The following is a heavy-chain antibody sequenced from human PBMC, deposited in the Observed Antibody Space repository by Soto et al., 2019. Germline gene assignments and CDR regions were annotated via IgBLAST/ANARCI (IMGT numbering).Heavy chain of an antibody. V-gene: IGHV1-18*04. CDR1: GYTFTSYG. J-gene: IGHJ6*02. D-gene: IGHD3-10*01. CDR3: ARDQGSGSYYYYYGMDV. Sequence: GASVKVSFKASGYTFTSYGISWVRQAPGQGLEWMGWISAYNGNTNYAQKLQGRVTMTTDTSTSTAYMELRSLRSDDTAVYYCARDQGSGSYYYYYGMDVWGQGTTVTVSS. CDR2: ISAYNGNT.